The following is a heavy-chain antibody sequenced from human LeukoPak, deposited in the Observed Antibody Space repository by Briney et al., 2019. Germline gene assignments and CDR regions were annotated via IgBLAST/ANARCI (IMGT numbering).Heavy chain of an antibody. D-gene: IGHD1-26*01. V-gene: IGHV1-46*01. J-gene: IGHJ4*02. Sequence: ASVKVSCKASGYTFTSYYMHWVRQAPGQGLEWMGIINPSGGSTSYAQKFQGRVTMTRDMSTSTVYMELSSLRSEDTAVYYRARGRKWELLPDYWGQGTLVTVSS. CDR3: ARGRKWELLPDY. CDR2: INPSGGST. CDR1: GYTFTSYY.